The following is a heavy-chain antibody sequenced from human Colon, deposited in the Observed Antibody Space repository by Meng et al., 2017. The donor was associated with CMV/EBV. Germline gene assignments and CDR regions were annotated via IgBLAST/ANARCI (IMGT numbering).Heavy chain of an antibody. CDR2: ISSESEST. CDR1: GINFNIYA. D-gene: IGHD1-26*01. Sequence: GESLKISCAVSGINFNIYAMTWVRQAPGKGLEWVSSISSESESTNYADSVKGRFTISRDISKNTLYLQMNSLRAEDTAVYYCAKVNMGAITYDYGLDVWGQGTTVTVSS. V-gene: IGHV3-23*01. CDR3: AKVNMGAITYDYGLDV. J-gene: IGHJ6*02.